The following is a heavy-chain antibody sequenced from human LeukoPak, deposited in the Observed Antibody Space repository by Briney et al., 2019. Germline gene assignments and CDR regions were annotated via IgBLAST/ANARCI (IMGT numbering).Heavy chain of an antibody. J-gene: IGHJ4*02. CDR1: GYTFTSYY. V-gene: IGHV1-46*01. CDR2: INPSGGST. D-gene: IGHD1-1*01. Sequence: ASVKVSCKASGYTFTSYYMHWVRQAPGQGLEWMGIINPSGGSTSYAQKFQGRVTMTRDMSTSTVYMELSSLRSEDTAVYYCAILSRRPHQGIDYWGQGTLVTVSS. CDR3: AILSRRPHQGIDY.